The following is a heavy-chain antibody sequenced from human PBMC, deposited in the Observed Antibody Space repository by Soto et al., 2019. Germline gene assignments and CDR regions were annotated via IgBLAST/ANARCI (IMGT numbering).Heavy chain of an antibody. Sequence: EVQLLESGGGLVQPGGSLRLSCEGSGFTFINYAMNWVRQAPGKGLEWVSAVSGGGDATFYADSVKGRFTISRDKSKNTVTLQINRLGVDDTAVYYGARKVLGSTSLAIYWYFDLWGRGSLVTVSS. J-gene: IGHJ2*01. CDR3: ARKVLGSTSLAIYWYFDL. D-gene: IGHD3-10*01. V-gene: IGHV3-23*01. CDR2: VSGGGDAT. CDR1: GFTFINYA.